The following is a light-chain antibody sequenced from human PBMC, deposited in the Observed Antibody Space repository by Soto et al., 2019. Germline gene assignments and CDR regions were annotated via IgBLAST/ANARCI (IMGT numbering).Light chain of an antibody. Sequence: QSVLTQPPSASGSPGQSVTISCTGTSSDVGAYSHVCWYQQHPGKAPKLIIYEVSERPSGVPDRFSGSKSGNTASLTVSGLQAEDEADYYCSSFAGNYWVFGGGTKLTVL. J-gene: IGLJ3*02. V-gene: IGLV2-8*01. CDR2: EVS. CDR1: SSDVGAYSH. CDR3: SSFAGNYWV.